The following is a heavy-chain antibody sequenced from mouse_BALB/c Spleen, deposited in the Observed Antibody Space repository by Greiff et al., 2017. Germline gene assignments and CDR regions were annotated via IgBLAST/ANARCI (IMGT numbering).Heavy chain of an antibody. J-gene: IGHJ2*01. Sequence: VKLMESGPGLVAPSQSLSITCTVSGFSLTSYDISWIRQPPGKGLEWLGVIWTGGGTNYNSAFMSRLSISKDNSKSQVFLKMNSLQTDDTAMYYCAREDYGNYVDYWGQGTTLTVAS. CDR2: IWTGGGT. CDR1: GFSLTSYD. V-gene: IGHV2-9-2*01. D-gene: IGHD2-1*01. CDR3: AREDYGNYVDY.